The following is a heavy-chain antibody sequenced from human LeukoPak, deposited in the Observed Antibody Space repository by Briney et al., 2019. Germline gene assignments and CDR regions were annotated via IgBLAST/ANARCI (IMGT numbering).Heavy chain of an antibody. CDR1: GFTFTNAW. J-gene: IGHJ4*02. V-gene: IGHV3-15*01. Sequence: PGGSIRLSCAASGFTFTNAWMTWVRQAPGKGLEWVGRIKSKGDGETTDYAAPVKGRFTMSRDDSKATLYLQMNSLKAEDTAVYYCATDLGLTMIRGVIVHWGQGALVTVSS. CDR2: IKSKGDGETT. D-gene: IGHD3-10*01. CDR3: ATDLGLTMIRGVIVH.